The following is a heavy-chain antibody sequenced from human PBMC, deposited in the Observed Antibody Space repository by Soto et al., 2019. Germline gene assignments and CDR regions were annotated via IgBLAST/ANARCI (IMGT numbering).Heavy chain of an antibody. CDR1: GGSISSYY. Sequence: SETLSLTCTVSGGSISSYYWSWIRQPPGKGLEWIGYIYYSGSTNYNPSLKSRVTISVDTSKNQFSLKLSSVTAADTAVYYCARGGYRGPSAYYYYYYGMDVWGQGTTVTVSS. CDR3: ARGGYRGPSAYYYYYYGMDV. D-gene: IGHD6-13*01. CDR2: IYYSGST. J-gene: IGHJ6*02. V-gene: IGHV4-59*01.